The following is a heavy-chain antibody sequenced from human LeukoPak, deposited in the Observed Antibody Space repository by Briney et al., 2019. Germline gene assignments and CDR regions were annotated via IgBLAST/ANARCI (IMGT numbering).Heavy chain of an antibody. V-gene: IGHV3-11*01. CDR1: GFTFSDYY. CDR2: ISSSGSTI. Sequence: TGGSLRLSCAASGFTFSDYYMSWIRQAPGKGLEWVSYISSSGSTIYYADSVKGRFTISRDNAKNSLYLQMNSLRAEDTAVYYCAKHVTYYHDSSGYYFFDYWGQGTLVTVSS. CDR3: AKHVTYYHDSSGYYFFDY. J-gene: IGHJ4*02. D-gene: IGHD3-22*01.